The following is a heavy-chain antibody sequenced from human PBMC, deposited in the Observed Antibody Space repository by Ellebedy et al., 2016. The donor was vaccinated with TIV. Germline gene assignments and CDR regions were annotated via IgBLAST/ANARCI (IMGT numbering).Heavy chain of an antibody. CDR3: ANMAWRNEDYSVDS. Sequence: GESLKISXAASGFLFNQYGMHWVRQAPGKGLEWVAVIANDGRNKYYGDSVKGRFTISRDNSKNTLYLQMNSLKVEDTAVYYCANMAWRNEDYSVDSWGQGTLVTVSS. CDR2: IANDGRNK. J-gene: IGHJ5*01. D-gene: IGHD2-21*01. V-gene: IGHV3-30*18. CDR1: GFLFNQYG.